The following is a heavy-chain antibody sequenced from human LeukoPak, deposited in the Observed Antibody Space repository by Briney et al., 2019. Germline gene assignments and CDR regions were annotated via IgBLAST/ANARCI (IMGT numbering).Heavy chain of an antibody. Sequence: GGSLRLSCAASGFTFSSYGMHWVRQAPGKGLEWVSFIRDDGSNKYYADSVKGRFTISRDNSKNKLYLQMNRLRAEDTAEYYCAKSGKIRPLRGYYYLDVWGKGTTVTVSS. CDR3: AKSGKIRPLRGYYYLDV. V-gene: IGHV3-30*02. CDR2: IRDDGSNK. J-gene: IGHJ6*03. CDR1: GFTFSSYG. D-gene: IGHD1-1*01.